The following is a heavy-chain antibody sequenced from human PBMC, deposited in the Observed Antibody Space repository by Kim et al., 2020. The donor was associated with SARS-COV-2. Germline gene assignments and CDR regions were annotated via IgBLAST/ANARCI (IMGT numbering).Heavy chain of an antibody. CDR1: GGSISSGGYY. D-gene: IGHD3-3*01. CDR3: ARSPLTIFGVVTAFDI. Sequence: SETLSLTCTVSGGSISSGGYYWSWIRQHPGKGLEGIGYIYYSGSTYYNPSLKSRVTISLDTSKNQFSLKLSSVTAADTAVYYCARSPLTIFGVVTAFDIWGQGPMVPVSS. CDR2: IYYSGST. J-gene: IGHJ3*02. V-gene: IGHV4-31*03.